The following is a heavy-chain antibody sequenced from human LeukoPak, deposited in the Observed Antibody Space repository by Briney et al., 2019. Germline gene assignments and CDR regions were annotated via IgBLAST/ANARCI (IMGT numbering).Heavy chain of an antibody. CDR3: ARGKYCSSTSCWDDAFDI. CDR2: IWYDGSNK. D-gene: IGHD2-2*01. V-gene: IGHV3-33*01. J-gene: IGHJ3*02. Sequence: GSLRLSCAASGFTFSSYGMHWVRQAPGKGLEWVAVIWYDGSNKYYADSVKGRFTISRDNSKNTLYLQMNSLRAEDTAVYYCARGKYCSSTSCWDDAFDIWGRGTMVTVSS. CDR1: GFTFSSYG.